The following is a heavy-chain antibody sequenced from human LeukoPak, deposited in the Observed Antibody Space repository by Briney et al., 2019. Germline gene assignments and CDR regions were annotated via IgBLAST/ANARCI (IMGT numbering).Heavy chain of an antibody. D-gene: IGHD3-10*01. V-gene: IGHV4-59*01. CDR1: GGSISSYY. J-gene: IGHJ4*02. Sequence: PGGSLRLSCAASGGSISSYYWSWIRQPPGKGLEWIGYIYYSGSTNYNPSLKSRVTISVDTSKNQFSLKLSSVTAADTAVYYCARGPRKYYYGSGATEDFDYWGQGTLVTVSS. CDR3: ARGPRKYYYGSGATEDFDY. CDR2: IYYSGST.